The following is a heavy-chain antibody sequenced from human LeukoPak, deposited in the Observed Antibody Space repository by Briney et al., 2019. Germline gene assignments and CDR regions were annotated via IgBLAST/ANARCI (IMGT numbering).Heavy chain of an antibody. D-gene: IGHD1-26*01. CDR2: IIPILGIA. CDR3: AREGEIVGATRGAFDI. Sequence: SVKVSCKASGGTFSSYAISWVRQAPGQGLEWMGRIIPILGIANYAQKFQGRVTIIADKSTSTAYMELSSLRSEDTAVYYCAREGEIVGATRGAFDIWGQGTMVTVSS. J-gene: IGHJ3*02. V-gene: IGHV1-69*04. CDR1: GGTFSSYA.